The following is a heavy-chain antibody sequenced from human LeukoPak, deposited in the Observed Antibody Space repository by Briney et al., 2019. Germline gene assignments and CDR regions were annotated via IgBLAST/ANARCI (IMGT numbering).Heavy chain of an antibody. D-gene: IGHD6-19*01. CDR1: GFTFSSYG. Sequence: GGSLRLSCAASGFTFSSYGMHWVRQAPGKGLEWVAVIWYDGSNKYYADSVKGRFTISRDNSKNTLYLQMNSLRAEDTAVYYCARDGYSSGWTGGWFDPWGQGTLVTVSS. CDR3: ARDGYSSGWTGGWFDP. CDR2: IWYDGSNK. V-gene: IGHV3-33*01. J-gene: IGHJ5*02.